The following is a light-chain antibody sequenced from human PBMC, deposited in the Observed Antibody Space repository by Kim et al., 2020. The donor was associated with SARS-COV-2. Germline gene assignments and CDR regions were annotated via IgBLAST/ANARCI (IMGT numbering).Light chain of an antibody. CDR3: HHRSDWPLT. CDR1: RSVSTF. V-gene: IGKV3-11*01. Sequence: EIVLTQSPATLSLPPGERATLSCRASRSVSTFLAWYQQKPGQAPRLLIYDASNRATGIPPRFSGSGSGTDFTLTISSLEPDDFAVYYCHHRSDWPLTFGGGTKV. CDR2: DAS. J-gene: IGKJ4*01.